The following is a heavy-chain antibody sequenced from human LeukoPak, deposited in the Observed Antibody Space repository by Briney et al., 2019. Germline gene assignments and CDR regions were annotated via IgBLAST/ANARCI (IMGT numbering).Heavy chain of an antibody. CDR1: GGSISSYY. Sequence: ETLSLTCTVSGGSISSYYWSWTRQPPGKGLEWIGYIYYSGSTNYNPSLKSRVTISVDTSKNQFSLKLSSVTAADTAVYYCARIGHEDYYFDYWGQGTLVTVSS. CDR2: IYYSGST. J-gene: IGHJ4*02. V-gene: IGHV4-59*01. CDR3: ARIGHEDYYFDY.